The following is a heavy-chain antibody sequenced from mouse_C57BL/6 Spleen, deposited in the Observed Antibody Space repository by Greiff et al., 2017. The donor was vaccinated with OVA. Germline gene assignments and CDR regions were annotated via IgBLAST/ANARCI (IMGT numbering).Heavy chain of an antibody. D-gene: IGHD2-3*01. CDR1: GYTFTSYW. Sequence: QVQLQQPGAELVRPGSSVKLSCKASGYTFTSYWMHWVKQRPIQGLEWIGNIDPSDSETHYNQKFKDKATLTVDKSSSTAYMQLSSLTSEDSAVYYCARSGGLLRYFDVWGTGTTVTVSS. J-gene: IGHJ1*03. V-gene: IGHV1-52*01. CDR2: IDPSDSET. CDR3: ARSGGLLRYFDV.